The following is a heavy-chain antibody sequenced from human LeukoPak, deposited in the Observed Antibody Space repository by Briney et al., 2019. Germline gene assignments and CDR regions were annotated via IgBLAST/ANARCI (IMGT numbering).Heavy chain of an antibody. V-gene: IGHV4-59*11. Sequence: SETLSLTCAVSTDSFSSHYWGWVRQPPGKGLEWIGYISYIGSTNYNPSLKSRVTISIDTSKNQFSLRLRSVTAADTAVYYCARDLITVTKGFDIWGQGTMVSVSS. J-gene: IGHJ3*02. D-gene: IGHD4-17*01. CDR3: ARDLITVTKGFDI. CDR1: TDSFSSHY. CDR2: ISYIGST.